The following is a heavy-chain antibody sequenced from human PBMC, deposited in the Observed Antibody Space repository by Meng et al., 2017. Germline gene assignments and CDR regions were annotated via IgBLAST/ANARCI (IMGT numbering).Heavy chain of an antibody. J-gene: IGHJ4*02. V-gene: IGHV3-23*04. CDR2: ISGSGGST. D-gene: IGHD4-23*01. Sequence: VELVESGGGLVKPGGALGFSCAASGFTFSDYYMSWIRQAPGKGLEWVSAISGSGGSTYYADSVKGRFTISRDNSKNTLYLQMNSLRAEDTAVYYCAKVGGTTVVTYDYWGQGTLVTVSS. CDR1: GFTFSDYY. CDR3: AKVGGTTVVTYDY.